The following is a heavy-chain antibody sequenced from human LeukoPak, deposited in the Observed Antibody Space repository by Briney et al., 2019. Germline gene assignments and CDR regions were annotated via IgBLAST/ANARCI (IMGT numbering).Heavy chain of an antibody. D-gene: IGHD5-24*01. J-gene: IGHJ4*02. Sequence: GASVKVSCKASGYTFTSYDINWVRQATGQGLEWMGWTNPNSGGTNYAQKFQGRVTMTRDTSISTAYMELSRLRSDDTAVYYCARGRDGYNDFGYFDYWGQGTLVTVSS. CDR2: TNPNSGGT. CDR3: ARGRDGYNDFGYFDY. CDR1: GYTFTSYD. V-gene: IGHV1-2*02.